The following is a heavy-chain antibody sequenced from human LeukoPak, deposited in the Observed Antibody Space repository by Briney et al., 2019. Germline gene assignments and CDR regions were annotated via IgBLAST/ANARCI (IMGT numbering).Heavy chain of an antibody. CDR2: ITAGSDTA. J-gene: IGHJ3*02. CDR3: ARDPNGNYKGAFDM. D-gene: IGHD4-17*01. CDR1: GFTFSTYA. Sequence: GGSLRLSCIASGFTFSTYAMMWVRQTPGKGLEWVSAITAGSDTAQYADSVKGRFTISRDDSQHTLFLQMNSLRAEDTAVYYCARDPNGNYKGAFDMWGPGTMVTVSS. V-gene: IGHV3-23*01.